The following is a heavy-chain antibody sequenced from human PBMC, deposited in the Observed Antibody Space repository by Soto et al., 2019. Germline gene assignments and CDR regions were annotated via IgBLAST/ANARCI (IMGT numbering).Heavy chain of an antibody. CDR2: IYYSGST. Sequence: SETLSLTCTVSGGSVSSGSYYWSWIRQPPGKGLEWIGYIYYSGSTNYNPSLKSRVTISVDTSKNQFSLKLSSVTAADTAVYYCARDPRGAVTGTYGMDVWGQGTTVTVSS. CDR3: ARDPRGAVTGTYGMDV. CDR1: GGSVSSGSYY. V-gene: IGHV4-61*01. J-gene: IGHJ6*02. D-gene: IGHD6-19*01.